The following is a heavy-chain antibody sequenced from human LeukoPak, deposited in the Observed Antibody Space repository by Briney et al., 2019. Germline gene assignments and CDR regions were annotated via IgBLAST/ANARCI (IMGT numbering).Heavy chain of an antibody. J-gene: IGHJ5*02. V-gene: IGHV4-30-2*05. CDR3: ARGVERIFGVVNWFDP. D-gene: IGHD3-3*01. CDR2: IYYSGST. Sequence: SETLSLTCAVSGGSISSGGYSWSWIRQPPGKGLEWIGYIYYSGSTYYNPSLKSRVTISVDTSKNQFSLKLNSVTAADTAVYYCARGVERIFGVVNWFDPWGQGTPVTVSS. CDR1: GGSISSGGYS.